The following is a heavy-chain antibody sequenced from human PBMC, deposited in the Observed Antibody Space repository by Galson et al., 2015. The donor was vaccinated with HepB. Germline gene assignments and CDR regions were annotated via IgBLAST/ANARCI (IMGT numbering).Heavy chain of an antibody. V-gene: IGHV3-64D*06. J-gene: IGHJ5*02. D-gene: IGHD5-12*01. CDR3: VKVGGS. CDR2: ISTNGGST. Sequence: LRLSCAAYGFTFSSYDMHWVRQAPGQGLEYVSAISTNGGSTYYADSVKGRFTVSRDDSKSTLYLQMSSLRVEDTAVYYCVKVGGSWGQGTLVTVSS. CDR1: GFTFSSYD.